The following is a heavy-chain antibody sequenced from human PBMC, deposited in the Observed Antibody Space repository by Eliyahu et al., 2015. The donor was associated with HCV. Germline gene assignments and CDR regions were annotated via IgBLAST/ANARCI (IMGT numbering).Heavy chain of an antibody. CDR3: ARGGDAGHFDY. Sequence: RTYFRSKWYNDYAVSVKSRITINPDTSKNQFSLQLNSVTPEDTAVYYCARGGDAGHFDYWGQGTLVTVSS. CDR2: TYFRSKWYN. D-gene: IGHD2-21*02. J-gene: IGHJ4*02. V-gene: IGHV6-1*01.